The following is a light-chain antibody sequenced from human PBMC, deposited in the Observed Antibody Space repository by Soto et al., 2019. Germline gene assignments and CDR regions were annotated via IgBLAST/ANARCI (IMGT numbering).Light chain of an antibody. V-gene: IGKV3-11*01. CDR3: QQRSSWPFT. CDR1: QSIGNY. Sequence: EVVLTQSPATLSLSPGEGATLSCRASQSIGNYLAWYQQKPVQAPRLLIYTTSNRATGIPARFSGSGSVTDFTLTISSLEPEDFAIYYCQQRSSWPFTFGPGTKVDIK. CDR2: TTS. J-gene: IGKJ3*01.